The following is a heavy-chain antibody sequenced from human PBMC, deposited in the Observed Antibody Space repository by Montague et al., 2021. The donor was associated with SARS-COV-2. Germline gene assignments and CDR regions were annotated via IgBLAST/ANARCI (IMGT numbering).Heavy chain of an antibody. V-gene: IGHV3-30-3*01. CDR3: ARAAQKQYVLLWFGELLHDAFDI. CDR1: GFTFSSYA. Sequence: SLRLSCAASGFTFSSYAMHWVRQAPGKGLEWVAGISYDGSNKYYSDSVKGLFTISRDNSKNTLFLQMNSLRAEDTAVYYCARAAQKQYVLLWFGELLHDAFDIWGQGTMVTVSS. CDR2: ISYDGSNK. J-gene: IGHJ3*02. D-gene: IGHD3-10*01.